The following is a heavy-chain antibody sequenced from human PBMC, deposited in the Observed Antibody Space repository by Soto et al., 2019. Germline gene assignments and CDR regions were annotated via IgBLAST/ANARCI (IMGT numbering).Heavy chain of an antibody. V-gene: IGHV1-3*04. J-gene: IGHJ1*01. CDR3: GRAITGYVT. D-gene: IGHD1-20*01. CDR2: INTGNGNT. Sequence: QVQLVQSGAEVKKPGASVKGSCKASGITSTTYAIHWVRQAPGQGREWMGWINTGNGNTRYSQRFLGRVSLTTDTSASTAPMDLISLTSEDAAVYYCGRAITGYVTWGQGSLITVPS. CDR1: GITSTTYA.